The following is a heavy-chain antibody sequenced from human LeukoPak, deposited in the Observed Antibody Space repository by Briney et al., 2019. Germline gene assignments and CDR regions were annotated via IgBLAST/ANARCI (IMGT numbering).Heavy chain of an antibody. CDR1: GFTFSGYW. D-gene: IGHD3-22*01. CDR3: ARRGIGYYDSSGYNY. J-gene: IGHJ4*02. CDR2: IKQDGTEK. Sequence: GGSLRLSCAASGFTFSGYWMSWVRQAPGKGLEWVANIKQDGTEKDYVDSVKGRFIISRDNAKNTLYLQMNSLRAEDTAVYYCARRGIGYYDSSGYNYWGQGTLVTVSS. V-gene: IGHV3-7*01.